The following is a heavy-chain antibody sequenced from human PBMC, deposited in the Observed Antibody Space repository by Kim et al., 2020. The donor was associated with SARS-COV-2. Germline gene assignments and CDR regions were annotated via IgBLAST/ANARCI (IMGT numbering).Heavy chain of an antibody. CDR2: NK. J-gene: IGHJ4*02. CDR3: ARDLTYGYFDY. Sequence: NKYYADSVKGRFTISRDNSKTTLYLQMNSLRAEDTAVYYCARDLTYGYFDYWGQGTLVTVSS. V-gene: IGHV3-30*01. D-gene: IGHD3-10*01.